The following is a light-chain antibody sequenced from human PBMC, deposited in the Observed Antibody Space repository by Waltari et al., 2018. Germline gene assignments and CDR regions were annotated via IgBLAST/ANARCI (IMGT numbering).Light chain of an antibody. J-gene: IGKJ1*01. Sequence: DIQMTQSPSSLSASVGDRVTITCRASQRISSYVNWYQQKPGKAPRLLIYAASILQSGVPARFSGSVSGADLTLTISSLQPEDFATYFCQQTYSSPWTFGRGTKVEIK. CDR1: QRISSY. CDR2: AAS. V-gene: IGKV1-39*01. CDR3: QQTYSSPWT.